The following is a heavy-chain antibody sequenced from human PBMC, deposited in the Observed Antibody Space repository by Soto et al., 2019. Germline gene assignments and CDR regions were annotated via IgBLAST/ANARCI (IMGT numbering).Heavy chain of an antibody. V-gene: IGHV4-30-2*01. CDR1: GGSISSGGYS. Sequence: TSETLSLTCAVSGGSISSGGYSWSWIRQPPGKGLEWIGYIYHSGSTYYNPSLKSRVTISVDRSKNQFSLKLSSVTAADTAVYYCARGQIFDTWGQGTLVTVSS. CDR2: IYHSGST. CDR3: ARGQIFDT. J-gene: IGHJ5*02.